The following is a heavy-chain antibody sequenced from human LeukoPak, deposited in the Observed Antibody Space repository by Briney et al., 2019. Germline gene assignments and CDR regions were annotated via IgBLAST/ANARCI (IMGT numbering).Heavy chain of an antibody. J-gene: IGHJ6*03. Sequence: SETLSLTCTVSGDSISSSSFFWGWIRQPPGKGLEWIGIIYHSGSTYYNPSLKSRVTLSVDTSKNQFSLKVTSVTAADTAVYYCARVDWLRDYYYYMDVWGKGTTVTVSS. D-gene: IGHD5-12*01. CDR2: IYHSGST. V-gene: IGHV4-39*07. CDR1: GDSISSSSFF. CDR3: ARVDWLRDYYYYMDV.